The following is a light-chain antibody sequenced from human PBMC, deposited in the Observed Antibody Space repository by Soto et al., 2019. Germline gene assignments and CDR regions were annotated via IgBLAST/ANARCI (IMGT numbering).Light chain of an antibody. CDR3: AAWDDSLNAWV. Sequence: QTVVTQPPSASTTPGQRVTIFCSGGISNIGSKYVYWYQHLPGAAPKLLIYRDDQWPSGVPDRFSGSKSGTSASLAISGLRSEDEADYYCAAWDDSLNAWVFGGGTQLTVL. J-gene: IGLJ3*02. CDR1: ISNIGSKY. V-gene: IGLV1-47*01. CDR2: RDD.